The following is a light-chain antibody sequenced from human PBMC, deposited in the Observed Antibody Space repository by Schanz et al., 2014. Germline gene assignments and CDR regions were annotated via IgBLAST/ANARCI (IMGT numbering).Light chain of an antibody. CDR2: GAS. Sequence: EVVLTQSPGTLSLSPGERVTLSCRASQSVGSAFLAWYQQKPGQAPRLLIYGASTRATGVPARFSGSGSGTEFTLTISSLQSEDFAVYYCQQGSTWPITFGGGTKVEIK. CDR3: QQGSTWPIT. CDR1: QSVGSA. V-gene: IGKV3-15*01. J-gene: IGKJ4*01.